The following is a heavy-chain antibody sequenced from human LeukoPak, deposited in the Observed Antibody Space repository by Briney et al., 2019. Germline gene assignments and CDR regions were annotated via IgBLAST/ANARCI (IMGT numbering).Heavy chain of an antibody. CDR1: GGSFSGYY. V-gene: IGHV4-34*01. J-gene: IGHJ4*02. CDR3: ARGILSGYYFDS. CDR2: IHYSGSA. Sequence: SETLSLTCAVYGGSFSGYYWSWIRQSPGKGLEWIAEIHYSGSASYNPSLKSRVTISGDPSKNQVSLRVTSVTVADTAEYYCARGILSGYYFDSWGQGSLVTVSS. D-gene: IGHD2-15*01.